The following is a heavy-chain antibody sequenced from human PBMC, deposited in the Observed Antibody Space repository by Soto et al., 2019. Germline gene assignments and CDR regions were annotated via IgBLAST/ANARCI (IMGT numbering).Heavy chain of an antibody. CDR2: ISGYNGNT. CDR1: GYTFRSYG. D-gene: IGHD4-4*01. J-gene: IGHJ6*03. Sequence: QVQLVQSGTEVKKPGASVKVSCKASGYTFRSYGISWVRQAPGQGLEWMGWISGYNGNTHYSQKFQGKVTMTTDTSTSTAYMELRNRRSDDTAVYYCAKADSNYAGRFSYYYMDVWGTGTMVTVSS. V-gene: IGHV1-18*01. CDR3: AKADSNYAGRFSYYYMDV.